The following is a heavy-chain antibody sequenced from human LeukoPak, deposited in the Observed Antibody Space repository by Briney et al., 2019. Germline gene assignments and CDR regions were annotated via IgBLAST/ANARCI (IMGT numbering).Heavy chain of an antibody. V-gene: IGHV3-23*01. CDR3: AKGHSSSFDF. CDR1: GFTFGAYA. Sequence: GGSLRLSCAASGFTFGAYAMSWVRQAPGKGLEWVSAVTGSGGSTYYADSVKGRFTISRDNSKNTLYLQMNSLRAEDTAVYYCAKGHSSSFDFWGQGTLVTVSS. D-gene: IGHD6-6*01. CDR2: VTGSGGST. J-gene: IGHJ4*02.